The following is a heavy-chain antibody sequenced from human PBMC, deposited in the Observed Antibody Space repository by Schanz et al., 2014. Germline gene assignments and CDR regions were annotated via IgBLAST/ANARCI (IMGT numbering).Heavy chain of an antibody. CDR3: ARGGFFESTSFDS. J-gene: IGHJ4*02. V-gene: IGHV1-46*03. Sequence: QVQLVQSGAEVKKPGVSVKVSCKASGYTFTTYYIHWVRQAPGQGLEWMGKINPSSGTTRIAQNFQGRLTVTRDTSTSAVNMERSSLRSENTAVYYCARGGFFESTSFDSWGQGTLVTVSS. CDR2: INPSSGTT. CDR1: GYTFTTYY. D-gene: IGHD2-2*01.